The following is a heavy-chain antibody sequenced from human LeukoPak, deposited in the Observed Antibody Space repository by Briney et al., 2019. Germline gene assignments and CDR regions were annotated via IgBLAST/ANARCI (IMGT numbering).Heavy chain of an antibody. CDR2: ISANNGET. J-gene: IGHJ4*02. D-gene: IGHD2-2*01. CDR3: ARVPPSAHQLLSSDY. V-gene: IGHV1-18*04. CDR1: GYTFTNYG. Sequence: ASVMVSCKASGYTFTNYGISWVGQAPGQGLEWMAWISANNGETRYAQNLQGRVTMTTDTSTSTAYMELRSLRSDDTAVYYCARVPPSAHQLLSSDYWGQGTQVTVSS.